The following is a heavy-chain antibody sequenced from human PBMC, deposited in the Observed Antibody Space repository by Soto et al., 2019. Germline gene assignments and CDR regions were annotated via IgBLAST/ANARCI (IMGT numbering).Heavy chain of an antibody. CDR3: ARAARQYDFGEAPGYYYGMDV. CDR1: GGTFSSYA. CDR2: IIPIFGTA. V-gene: IGHV1-69*01. Sequence: QVQLVQSGAEVKKPGSSVKVSCKASGGTFSSYAISWVRQAPGQGLEWMGGIIPIFGTANYAQKFQGRVTITADEYTSTAYLELSSLRSEDTAVYYCARAARQYDFGEAPGYYYGMDVWGQGTTVTVSS. D-gene: IGHD3-3*01. J-gene: IGHJ6*02.